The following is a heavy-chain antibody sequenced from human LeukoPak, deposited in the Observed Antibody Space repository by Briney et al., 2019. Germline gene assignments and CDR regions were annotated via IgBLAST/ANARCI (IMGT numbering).Heavy chain of an antibody. V-gene: IGHV4-34*01. Sequence: SETLSLTCSVYGGSFRGYYWSWIRQSPEKGLEWIGQFYHTGSTNYNPSLVSRVTISLDISKSQFSLKLTSVTAADTAVYYCARDDFGVALGGVWSIGTTVTVSS. CDR3: ARDDFGVALGGV. J-gene: IGHJ6*04. CDR1: GGSFRGYY. D-gene: IGHD3-3*01. CDR2: FYHTGST.